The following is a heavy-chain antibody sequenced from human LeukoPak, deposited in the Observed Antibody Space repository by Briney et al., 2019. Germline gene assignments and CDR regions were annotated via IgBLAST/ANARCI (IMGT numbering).Heavy chain of an antibody. CDR3: ARGDPIAGVNFDY. D-gene: IGHD2-21*02. Sequence: SETLSLTCTVSGGSISSYYWSWIRQPPGKGLEWIGYIYYNGSTNYNPSLKSRVTISVDTSKNQFSLKLSSVTAADTAVYYCARGDPIAGVNFDYWGQGTLVTVSS. V-gene: IGHV4-59*01. CDR1: GGSISSYY. CDR2: IYYNGST. J-gene: IGHJ4*02.